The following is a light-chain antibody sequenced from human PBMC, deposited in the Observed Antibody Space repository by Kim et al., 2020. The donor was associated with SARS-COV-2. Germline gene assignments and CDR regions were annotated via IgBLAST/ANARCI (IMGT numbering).Light chain of an antibody. CDR2: AAS. J-gene: IGKJ2*01. CDR3: HQYGSSYT. V-gene: IGKV3-20*01. Sequence: EIVLTQSPGTLSLSPGERATLSCRASQSVSSSYLAWYQQKPGQAPRLLIYAASSRATGIPDRFSGSGSGTDFTLTISRLEPEDFAVYYCHQYGSSYTFGQGTKLEIK. CDR1: QSVSSSY.